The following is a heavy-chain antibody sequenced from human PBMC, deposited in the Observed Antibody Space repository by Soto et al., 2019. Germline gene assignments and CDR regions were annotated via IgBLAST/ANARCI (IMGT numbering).Heavy chain of an antibody. Sequence: EVQLVESGGGMVQPGGSLRLSCVASGISVKSNYMNWVRQAPGKGLEWVSIMYSGGSTYYADSVKGRFTISRHNSKDTLYLQMNSLRIEDTATYYCARGGFGQPESWGQGTLVIVSS. V-gene: IGHV3-53*04. CDR3: ARGGFGQPES. CDR2: MYSGGST. D-gene: IGHD3-10*01. CDR1: GISVKSNY. J-gene: IGHJ4*02.